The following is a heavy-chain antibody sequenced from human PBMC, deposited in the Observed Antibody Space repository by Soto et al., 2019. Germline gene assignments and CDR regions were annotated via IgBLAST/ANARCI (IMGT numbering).Heavy chain of an antibody. J-gene: IGHJ3*02. CDR1: GFTFSDHY. CDR2: TRNKANSYST. CDR3: ARDLRHIGSNSFDI. D-gene: IGHD4-4*01. V-gene: IGHV3-72*01. Sequence: GGSLRLSCAASGFTFSDHYMDWVRQAPGKGLEWVGRTRNKANSYSTEYAASVKGRFTISRDDSKNSLYLQMNSLKTEDTAVYYCARDLRHIGSNSFDIWGQGTMVTVSS.